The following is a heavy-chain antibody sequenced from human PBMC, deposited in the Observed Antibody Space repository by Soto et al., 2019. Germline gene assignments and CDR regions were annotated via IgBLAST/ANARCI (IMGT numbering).Heavy chain of an antibody. Sequence: EVQLLESGGGLVQPGGSLRLSCIASGFTFSNYAMTWVRQAPGKGMEWVSAIRGSGGETFYADSVQGRFTISRDNSRKTLYLQMNSLRAEDTAVYYCAKGDQERQWVFLHNWGQGTLVTVSS. D-gene: IGHD2-8*01. CDR1: GFTFSNYA. V-gene: IGHV3-23*01. CDR2: IRGSGGET. J-gene: IGHJ4*02. CDR3: AKGDQERQWVFLHN.